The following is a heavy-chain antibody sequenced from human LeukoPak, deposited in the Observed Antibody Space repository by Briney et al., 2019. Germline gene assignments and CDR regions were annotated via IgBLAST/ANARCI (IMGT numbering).Heavy chain of an antibody. CDR3: ARDLGYNSAS. V-gene: IGHV3-74*01. Sequence: GGSLRLSCAASGFTFTNYWMHWVRQVPGKGLVWVSHINHDGSSTNYADSVKGRFTISRDNAKDTLYLQMNSLTAEDTAVYYCARDLGYNSASWGQGTLVTVSS. J-gene: IGHJ5*02. D-gene: IGHD5-18*01. CDR2: INHDGSST. CDR1: GFTFTNYW.